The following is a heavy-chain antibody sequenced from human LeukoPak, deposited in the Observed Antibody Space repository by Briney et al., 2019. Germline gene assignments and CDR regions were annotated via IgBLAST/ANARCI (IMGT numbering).Heavy chain of an antibody. CDR1: GFTFSSYE. Sequence: GGSLRLFCAASGFTFSSYEMNWVRQAPGKGLEWVSYISSSCSTIFYAESVKGRFTISRDNAKNSLYLQMNSLRAEDTAVYYCARDRAPWGYWGQGTLVTVSS. V-gene: IGHV3-48*03. J-gene: IGHJ4*02. D-gene: IGHD1-26*01. CDR3: ARDRAPWGY. CDR2: ISSSCSTI.